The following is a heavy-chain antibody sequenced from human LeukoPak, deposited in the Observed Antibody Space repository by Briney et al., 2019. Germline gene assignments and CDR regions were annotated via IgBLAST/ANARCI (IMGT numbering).Heavy chain of an antibody. J-gene: IGHJ6*02. CDR3: AKEVGYGMDV. CDR1: GFTFSNYG. V-gene: IGHV3-30*18. CDR2: IPYDGSNK. D-gene: IGHD1-26*01. Sequence: GGSLRLSCAASGFTFSNYGFHWVRQAPGKGLEWVAVIPYDGSNKYYADSVKGRFTISRDNFKNTLYLQMNTLRAEDTAVYYCAKEVGYGMDVWGQGTTVTVSS.